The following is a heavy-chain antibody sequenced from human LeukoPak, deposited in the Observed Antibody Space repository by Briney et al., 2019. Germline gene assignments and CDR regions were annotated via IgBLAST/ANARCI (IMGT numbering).Heavy chain of an antibody. D-gene: IGHD1-26*01. V-gene: IGHV3-23*01. Sequence: GGSLRLSCLTSGFTFSTNAMSWVRQAPGKGLEWFPGISGSGASTYYADSVTGRFTISRDNSRNTLYLQMNSLRGDDTAVYYCAKDVGKWESLHFFDYWGQGTLVTVSS. CDR3: AKDVGKWESLHFFDY. CDR2: ISGSGAST. CDR1: GFTFSTNA. J-gene: IGHJ4*02.